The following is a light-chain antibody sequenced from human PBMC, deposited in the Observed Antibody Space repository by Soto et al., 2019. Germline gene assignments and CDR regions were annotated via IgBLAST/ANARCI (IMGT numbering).Light chain of an antibody. CDR1: QGIATY. CDR2: GAS. J-gene: IGKJ5*01. Sequence: IQMTQSPSSLSSSVGDIFTITCRSSQGIATYLNWYQQKPGKPPRLLIYGASTLESGVPSRFSGSGSETDFTLTLSSLQPEDFATYYCQQYNNWPPITFGQGTRLEI. CDR3: QQYNNWPPIT. V-gene: IGKV1-39*01.